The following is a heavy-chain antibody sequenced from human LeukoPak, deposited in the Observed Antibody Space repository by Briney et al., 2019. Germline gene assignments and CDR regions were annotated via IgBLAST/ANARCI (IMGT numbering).Heavy chain of an antibody. V-gene: IGHV3-53*01. J-gene: IGHJ3*02. CDR3: ARGPGYSNYAGDDAFNI. CDR1: GFTVGSTY. D-gene: IGHD4-11*01. CDR2: IYSSGST. Sequence: GGSLRLSCEISGFTVGSTYMSWVRQAPGKGLEWISVIYSSGSTYYEDSVKGRFTISRDHSKNMVYLQLNNLRVEDTATYFCARGPGYSNYAGDDAFNIWGQGTVVTVSS.